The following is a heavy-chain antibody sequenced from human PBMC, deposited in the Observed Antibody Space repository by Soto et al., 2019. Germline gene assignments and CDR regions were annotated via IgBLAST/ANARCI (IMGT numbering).Heavy chain of an antibody. Sequence: YAQNFQGRVTITADKSTSTAYMELSSLRSEDTAVYYCARDSGRSDVVPGAISPMDVWGQGTTVTVSS. CDR3: ARDSGRSDVVPGAISPMDV. J-gene: IGHJ6*02. D-gene: IGHD2-2*01. V-gene: IGHV1-69*04.